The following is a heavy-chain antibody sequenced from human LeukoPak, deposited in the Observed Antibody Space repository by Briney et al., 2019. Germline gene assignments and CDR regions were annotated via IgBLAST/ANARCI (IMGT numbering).Heavy chain of an antibody. Sequence: PGRSLRLSCAASGFTFSSYGMHWVRQAPGKGLEWVSAISGSGGSTYYADSVKGRFTISRDNSKNTLYLQMNSLRAEDTAVYYCAKSTGPGIVVVPAAEDVWGKGTTVTVSS. J-gene: IGHJ6*04. CDR1: GFTFSSYG. CDR2: ISGSGGST. D-gene: IGHD2-2*01. CDR3: AKSTGPGIVVVPAAEDV. V-gene: IGHV3-23*01.